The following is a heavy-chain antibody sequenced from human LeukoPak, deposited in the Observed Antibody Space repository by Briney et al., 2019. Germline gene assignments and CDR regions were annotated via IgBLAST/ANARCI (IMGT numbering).Heavy chain of an antibody. V-gene: IGHV4-59*12. J-gene: IGHJ4*02. CDR2: IYNSGST. CDR3: ARPGIGEEFPFDY. CDR1: GDSISSYY. Sequence: SETLSLTCTVSGDSISSYYWSWIRQPPGKGLEWIAYIYNSGSTDYNPSLKSRVTISVDTSKKQFSLKLSAVTAADTAVYYCARPGIGEEFPFDYWGQGTLVTVSS. D-gene: IGHD3-10*01.